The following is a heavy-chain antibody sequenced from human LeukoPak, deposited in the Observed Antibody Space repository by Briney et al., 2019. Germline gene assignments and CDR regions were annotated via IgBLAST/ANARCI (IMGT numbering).Heavy chain of an antibody. V-gene: IGHV3-48*01. Sequence: HAGGSLRLSCAASGFTFSSYSMNWVRQAPGKGLEWVSYISSSSTIYYADSVKGRFTISRDNAKNSLYLQMNSLRAEDTAVYYCARAAAADDAFDIWGQGTMVTVSS. CDR1: GFTFSSYS. J-gene: IGHJ3*02. CDR2: ISSSSTI. CDR3: ARAAAADDAFDI. D-gene: IGHD6-13*01.